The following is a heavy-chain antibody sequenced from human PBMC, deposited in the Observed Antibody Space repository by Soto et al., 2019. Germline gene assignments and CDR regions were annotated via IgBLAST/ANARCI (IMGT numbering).Heavy chain of an antibody. CDR3: VRDRPHNWFDP. Sequence: GGSLILSCAASGFTFSSYWMHWVRQAPGKGPVWVSRIDTDGSRATYSHSVKGRFTISRDNAKNMVYLQMNSLRVEDTAVYYCVRDRPHNWFDPWGQGTLVTVSS. CDR2: IDTDGSRA. J-gene: IGHJ5*02. V-gene: IGHV3-74*01. CDR1: GFTFSSYW. D-gene: IGHD6-6*01.